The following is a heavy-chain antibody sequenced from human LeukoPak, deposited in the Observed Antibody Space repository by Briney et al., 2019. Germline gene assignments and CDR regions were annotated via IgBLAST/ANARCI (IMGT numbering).Heavy chain of an antibody. Sequence: SETLSLTCAVYGGSFSGYYWSWIRQPPGKGLEWIGEINHSGSTKYNPSLESRVTISVDTSKNQFSLTLSSVTAADTAVYYGARHPRAYYGGNPGRFDYWGQGTLVTVSS. D-gene: IGHD4-23*01. V-gene: IGHV4-34*01. CDR1: GGSFSGYY. CDR3: ARHPRAYYGGNPGRFDY. CDR2: INHSGST. J-gene: IGHJ4*02.